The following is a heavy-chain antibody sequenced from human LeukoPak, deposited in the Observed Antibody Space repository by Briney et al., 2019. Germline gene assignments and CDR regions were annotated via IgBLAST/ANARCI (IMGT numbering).Heavy chain of an antibody. D-gene: IGHD3-22*01. CDR2: MNPYTHKT. Sequence: ASVKVSCKTSGYTFTSFDINWVRQATGQGLEWLGWMNPYTHKTGYAQKFQGRVTFTGDTSIRTAYMEVSNLTSEDTAVYYCGRAPSPYYYDSSAYYSDYWGQGTLVTVSS. CDR1: GYTFTSFD. CDR3: GRAPSPYYYDSSAYYSDY. J-gene: IGHJ4*02. V-gene: IGHV1-8*03.